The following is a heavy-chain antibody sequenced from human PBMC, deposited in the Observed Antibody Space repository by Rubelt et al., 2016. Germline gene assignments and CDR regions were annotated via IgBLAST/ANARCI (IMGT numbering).Heavy chain of an antibody. CDR3: AREDGDY. CDR1: GYTFTGYY. D-gene: IGHD5-24*01. J-gene: IGHJ4*02. Sequence: QVQLVQSGAEVKKPGASVKVSCKPSGYTFTGYYIHWVRPAPGQGLEWMGWINPNSGGTNYAQRFKGRVTMTRDTAISPAYMELCRLRADDTAVFYCAREDGDYWGQGTLVTVSS. CDR2: INPNSGGT. V-gene: IGHV1-2*02.